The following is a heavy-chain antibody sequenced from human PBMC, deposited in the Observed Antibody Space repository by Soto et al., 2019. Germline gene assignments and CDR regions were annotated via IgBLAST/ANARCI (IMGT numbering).Heavy chain of an antibody. CDR3: ARLLLWSGESYWFDP. D-gene: IGHD3-10*01. CDR2: IYYSGST. CDR1: GGSISGGCYY. V-gene: IGHV4-30-4*01. J-gene: IGHJ5*02. Sequence: SETLSLSCTVSGGSISGGCYYWSWIRQPPGKGLEWIGYIYYSGSTYYNPSLKSRVTISVDTSKNQFSLKLSSVTAADTAVYYCARLLLWSGESYWFDPWGQGTLVTVSS.